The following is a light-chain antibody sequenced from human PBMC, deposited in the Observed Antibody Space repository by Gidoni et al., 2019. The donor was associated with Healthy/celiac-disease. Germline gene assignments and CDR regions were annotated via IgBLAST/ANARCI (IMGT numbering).Light chain of an antibody. Sequence: SYELTKTHSVCGSPGQTASITCSGDKLGDKYACWYQQKPGQSPVLVIYQDSKRPSGIPERFSGSNSGNTATLTISGPQAMDESDYYCQAWDSRTVVFGGGTKLTVL. J-gene: IGLJ2*01. CDR3: QAWDSRTVV. CDR1: KLGDKY. CDR2: QDS. V-gene: IGLV3-1*01.